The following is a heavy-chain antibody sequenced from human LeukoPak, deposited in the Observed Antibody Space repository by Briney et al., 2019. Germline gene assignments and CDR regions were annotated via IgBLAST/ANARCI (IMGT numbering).Heavy chain of an antibody. V-gene: IGHV3-7*01. CDR3: AREVYVRGGFPTYYYYYMDV. J-gene: IGHJ6*03. Sequence: GGSLRLSCAASGFTFSSYWMTWVRQAPGKGLEWVANIKQDGSEKYYVDSVKGRFTISRDNAKNSLFLQMNSLRDEDTAVYYCAREVYVRGGFPTYYYYYMDVWGKGTTVTVSS. CDR1: GFTFSSYW. CDR2: IKQDGSEK. D-gene: IGHD3-10*02.